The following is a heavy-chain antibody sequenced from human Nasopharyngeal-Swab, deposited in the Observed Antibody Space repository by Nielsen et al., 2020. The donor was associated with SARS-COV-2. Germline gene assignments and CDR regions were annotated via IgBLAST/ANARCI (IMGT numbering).Heavy chain of an antibody. J-gene: IGHJ4*02. CDR3: ASAHRAYGDSGYYPLDY. CDR2: ISGSSSRI. V-gene: IGHV3-21*01. CDR1: GFTFNSYS. Sequence: GESLKISCAASGFTFNSYSMNWVRQAPGKGLEWVSSISGSSSRIYYADSVKGRFTISRDYDKNSLYLQMNSLRAEDTAVYYCASAHRAYGDSGYYPLDYWGKGTLVTVSS. D-gene: IGHD3-22*01.